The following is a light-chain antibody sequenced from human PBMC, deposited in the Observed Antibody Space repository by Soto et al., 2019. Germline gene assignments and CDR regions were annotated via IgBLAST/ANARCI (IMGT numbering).Light chain of an antibody. CDR3: SSYTTSTTLEV. CDR2: DVS. V-gene: IGLV2-14*01. CDR1: SSDVGAYNY. Sequence: QSALTQPASVSGSPGQSITISCTGTSSDVGAYNYVSWNQQHPGKAPKLMIYDVSNRPSGVSNRFSGSKSGNTASLTISGLQAEDEADYYCSSYTTSTTLEVFGGGTKLTVL. J-gene: IGLJ2*01.